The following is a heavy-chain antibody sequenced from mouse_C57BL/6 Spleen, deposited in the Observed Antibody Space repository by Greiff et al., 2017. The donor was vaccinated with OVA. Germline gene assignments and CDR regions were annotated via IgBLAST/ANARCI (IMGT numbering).Heavy chain of an antibody. CDR2: INPSNGGT. J-gene: IGHJ2*01. Sequence: VQLQQPGTELVKPGASVKLSCKASGYTFTSYWMHWVKQRLGQGLEWIGNINPSNGGTNYNEKFKSKATLTVDKSSSTAYMQLSSLTSEDSAVYYCAREGIYDGYYEDFDYWGQGTTLTVSS. V-gene: IGHV1-53*01. CDR3: AREGIYDGYYEDFDY. D-gene: IGHD2-3*01. CDR1: GYTFTSYW.